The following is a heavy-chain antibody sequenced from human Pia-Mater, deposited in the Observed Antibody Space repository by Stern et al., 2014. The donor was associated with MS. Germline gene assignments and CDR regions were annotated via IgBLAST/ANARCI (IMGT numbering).Heavy chain of an antibody. CDR1: GGSISSSSYY. D-gene: IGHD1-26*01. J-gene: IGHJ4*02. CDR3: ATVGATALDY. V-gene: IGHV4-39*01. CDR2: IYYTGST. Sequence: QVQLQESGPGLVKPSETLSLTCTVSGGSISSSSYYWGWVRQTPEKGLEWIASIYYTGSTYYNPSLKSRVTLSIDTSKNQFSLKLSSGTAADTAVYYCATVGATALDYWGQGTLVTVSS.